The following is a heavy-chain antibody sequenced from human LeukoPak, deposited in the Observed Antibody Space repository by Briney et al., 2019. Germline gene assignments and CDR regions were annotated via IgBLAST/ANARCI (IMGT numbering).Heavy chain of an antibody. CDR3: AAGGDYGVEYFQH. CDR2: IYYRGNT. D-gene: IGHD4-17*01. V-gene: IGHV4-59*03. Sequence: SETLSLTCTVSGGSINNYYWSWIRQPPGKGLEWIGYIYYRGNTNYNPSLKSRVTISVDTSKNQFSLKLSSVTAADTAVYYCAAGGDYGVEYFQHWGKGTLVSVSS. J-gene: IGHJ1*01. CDR1: GGSINNYY.